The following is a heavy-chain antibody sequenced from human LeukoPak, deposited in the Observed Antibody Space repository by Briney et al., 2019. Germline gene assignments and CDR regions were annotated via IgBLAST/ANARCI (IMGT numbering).Heavy chain of an antibody. CDR3: AIVVAARQGTIDP. Sequence: GGSLRLSCAASGFTFSSYAMHWVRQAPGKGLEWVAFISYDGSNKYYADSVKGRFTISRDNSKSTLYVQMNSLRAEDTAVYYCAIVVAARQGTIDPWGQGTLVTISS. D-gene: IGHD6-6*01. V-gene: IGHV3-30-3*01. J-gene: IGHJ5*02. CDR2: ISYDGSNK. CDR1: GFTFSSYA.